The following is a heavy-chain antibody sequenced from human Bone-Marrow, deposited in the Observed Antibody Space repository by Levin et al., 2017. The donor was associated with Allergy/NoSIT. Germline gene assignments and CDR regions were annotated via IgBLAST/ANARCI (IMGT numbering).Heavy chain of an antibody. D-gene: IGHD6-25*01. CDR1: GFTFSRYG. Sequence: AGGSLRLSCAASGFTFSRYGVHWVRQAPGRGLEWVAVISFDGSNKYYADSVKGRFTISRDNSKNTLYLQMNSLRPEDTAVYYCAKDKDSCTDSSDTYGMDFWGQGTSVTVSS. J-gene: IGHJ6*02. V-gene: IGHV3-30*18. CDR2: ISFDGSNK. CDR3: AKDKDSCTDSSDTYGMDF.